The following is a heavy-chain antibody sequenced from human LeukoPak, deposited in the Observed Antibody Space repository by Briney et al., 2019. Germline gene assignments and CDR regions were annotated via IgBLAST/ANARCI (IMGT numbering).Heavy chain of an antibody. V-gene: IGHV3-15*01. Sequence: GGSLRLLHAASGFPFSNAWMIWARQAPAKGREYVVRIKIKSDGWTTDYAAPVKGRFTISRDDSINTLYLQMNGLKAEDTAVYYCTTDRGRPYGEDAGHDYWGQGTLVTVSS. CDR1: GFPFSNAW. J-gene: IGHJ4*02. CDR2: IKIKSDGWTT. D-gene: IGHD4-17*01. CDR3: TTDRGRPYGEDAGHDY.